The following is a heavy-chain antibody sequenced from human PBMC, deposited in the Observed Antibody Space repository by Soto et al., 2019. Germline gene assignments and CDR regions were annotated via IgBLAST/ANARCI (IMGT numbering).Heavy chain of an antibody. CDR3: TRGPPSFQWFDP. V-gene: IGHV4-61*01. J-gene: IGHJ5*02. CDR1: GGAVSSGTYY. D-gene: IGHD2-15*01. Sequence: PSETLSLTCTVSGGAVSSGTYYWSWIRQPPGKGLEWIGHIYFTGSTNYNPSLKSRVTMSLDTSRNQFSLKLSSVTAADTAVYYCTRGPPSFQWFDPWGLGTLVTVSS. CDR2: IYFTGST.